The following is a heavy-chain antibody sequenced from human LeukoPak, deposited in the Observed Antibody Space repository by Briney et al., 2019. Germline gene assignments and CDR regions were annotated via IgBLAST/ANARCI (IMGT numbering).Heavy chain of an antibody. CDR1: GYTFTSYG. Sequence: RASVKVSCKASGYTFTSYGISWVRQAPGQGLEWMGWISAYNGNTNYAQKLQGRVTMTTDTSTSTAYMELRSLRSDDTAVYYCARTLMLRYSSSWYNWFDPWGQGTLVTVSS. CDR3: ARTLMLRYSSSWYNWFDP. J-gene: IGHJ5*02. V-gene: IGHV1-18*01. D-gene: IGHD6-13*01. CDR2: ISAYNGNT.